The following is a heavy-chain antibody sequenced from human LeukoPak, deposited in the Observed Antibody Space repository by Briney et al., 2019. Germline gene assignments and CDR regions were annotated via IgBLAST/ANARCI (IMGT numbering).Heavy chain of an antibody. CDR3: GRDVHIAVPAIDY. CDR1: GYTFTDYY. Sequence: SVKLSCKASGYTFTDYYIQWVRQAPGQGLEWMGWINPNTGGTSYAQKFQGRVTMTRDTSISTSYMDLSGLRSDDTALYYCGRDVHIAVPAIDYWGQGTLAAVSS. D-gene: IGHD6-19*01. CDR2: INPNTGGT. V-gene: IGHV1-2*02. J-gene: IGHJ4*02.